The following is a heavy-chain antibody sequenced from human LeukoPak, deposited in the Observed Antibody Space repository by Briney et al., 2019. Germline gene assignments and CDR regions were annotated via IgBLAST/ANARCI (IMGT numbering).Heavy chain of an antibody. D-gene: IGHD3-10*01. CDR3: VRGPYGSSISNWFDP. J-gene: IGHJ5*02. Sequence: SETLSLTCTVSGGSISSYYWSWIRQPPGKGLEWIGYIYDSGSTNYNPSLKSRVTISVDTSKNQFSLKLSSVTAADTAVYYCVRGPYGSSISNWFDPWGQGLLVTVSS. CDR1: GGSISSYY. V-gene: IGHV4-59*01. CDR2: IYDSGST.